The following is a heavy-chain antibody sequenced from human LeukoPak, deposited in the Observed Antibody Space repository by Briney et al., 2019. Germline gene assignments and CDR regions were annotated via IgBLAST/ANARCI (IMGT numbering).Heavy chain of an antibody. V-gene: IGHV1-2*02. CDR1: EYTFTVYY. D-gene: IGHD3-22*01. Sequence: GASGKLCRKAAEYTFTVYYNHRVRQSPGQGLDRLRCTTLNSGGTSYAQTFQGRVTLTRDTSINTAYMELSRLTSDDTAVYYCGRDPMNYSDSVPLDYWGQGSLVTVSS. CDR3: GRDPMNYSDSVPLDY. CDR2: TTLNSGGT. J-gene: IGHJ4*02.